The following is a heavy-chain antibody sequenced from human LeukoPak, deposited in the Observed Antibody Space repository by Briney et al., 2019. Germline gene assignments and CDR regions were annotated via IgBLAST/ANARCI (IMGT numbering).Heavy chain of an antibody. Sequence: SETLSLTCTVSGGSISSYYWSWIRQPPGKGLEWIGYIYYSGSTNYNPSPKSRVTISVDTSKNQFSLKLSSVTAADTAVYYCARSLGHYEGGVGYWGQGTLVTVSS. J-gene: IGHJ4*02. D-gene: IGHD3-3*01. V-gene: IGHV4-59*01. CDR3: ARSLGHYEGGVGY. CDR2: IYYSGST. CDR1: GGSISSYY.